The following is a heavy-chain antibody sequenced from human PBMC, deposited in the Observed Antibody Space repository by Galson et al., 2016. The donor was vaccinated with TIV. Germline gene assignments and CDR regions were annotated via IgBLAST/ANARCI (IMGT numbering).Heavy chain of an antibody. D-gene: IGHD3-22*01. J-gene: IGHJ4*02. Sequence: SVKVSCKASGDTFSNYAISWVRQAPGQGLEWMGGIIPIFGTTNYYAQKFQGRVTITTDESSSTAYMELSSLRSEDTAVYYCAKGDDSSGYYSLANWGQGTLVTVSS. V-gene: IGHV1-69*05. CDR1: GDTFSNYA. CDR2: IIPIFGTT. CDR3: AKGDDSSGYYSLAN.